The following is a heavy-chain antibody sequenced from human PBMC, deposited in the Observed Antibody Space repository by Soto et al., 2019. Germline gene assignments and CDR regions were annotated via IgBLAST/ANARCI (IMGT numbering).Heavy chain of an antibody. V-gene: IGHV3-48*01. CDR1: GFTFSSYS. D-gene: IGHD5-18*01. CDR3: AGGVDTAMVLPFLDV. Sequence: GGSLRLSCAASGFTFSSYSMNWVRQAPGKGLEWVSYISSSSSTIYYADSVKGRFTISRDNAKNTLYLQMNSLRAEDTAVYYCAGGVDTAMVLPFLDVWGQGTTVTVS. CDR2: ISSSSSTI. J-gene: IGHJ6*02.